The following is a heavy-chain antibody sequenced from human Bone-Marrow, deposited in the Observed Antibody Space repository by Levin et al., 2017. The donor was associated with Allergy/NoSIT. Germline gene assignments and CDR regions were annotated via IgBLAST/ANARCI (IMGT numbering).Heavy chain of an antibody. V-gene: IGHV3-53*01. D-gene: IGHD3-10*01. CDR3: ARGWFGELLSH. J-gene: IGHJ4*02. Sequence: GESLKISCAASGFTVSSNYMSWVRQAPGKGPEWVSVIYSGWSTYYADSVKGRFTISRDNSKNTLYLQMNSLRAEDTAVYYCARGWFGELLSHWGQGTLVTVSS. CDR2: IYSGWST. CDR1: GFTVSSNY.